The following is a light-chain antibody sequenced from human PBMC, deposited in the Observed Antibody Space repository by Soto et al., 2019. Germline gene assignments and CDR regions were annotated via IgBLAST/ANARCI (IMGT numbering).Light chain of an antibody. CDR3: QQYHDWPSFT. V-gene: IGKV3-15*01. CDR1: QSVSSN. J-gene: IGKJ3*01. CDR2: GAS. Sequence: ERVMTQSPATLSVSPGERATLSCRASQSVSSNVAWYQQKPGQAPRLLIYGASTRATXXPXRXNGRGSGTEFTLTISSLQSEDFAVYFCQQYHDWPSFTFGPGTKVDIK.